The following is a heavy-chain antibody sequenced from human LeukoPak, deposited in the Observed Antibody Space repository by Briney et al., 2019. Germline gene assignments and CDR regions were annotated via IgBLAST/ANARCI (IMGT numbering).Heavy chain of an antibody. CDR1: GFSFRTYS. V-gene: IGHV3-21*01. CDR3: TRDAGQFVDHDVFDF. D-gene: IGHD3-10*01. CDR2: ISPTSWTI. J-gene: IGHJ3*01. Sequence: GGSLRLFCAASGFSFRTYSMNWVRQAPGRGLEWVSSISPTSWTIYQADSVKGRFTVSRDNAKNSVFLQMDSLRAEDEAVYYCTRDAGQFVDHDVFDFWGQGTMVTVSS.